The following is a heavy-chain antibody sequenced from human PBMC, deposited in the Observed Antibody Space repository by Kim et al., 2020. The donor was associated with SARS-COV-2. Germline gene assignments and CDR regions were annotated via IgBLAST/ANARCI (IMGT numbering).Heavy chain of an antibody. D-gene: IGHD4-4*01. J-gene: IGHJ4*02. Sequence: GSLRLSCAASGFTFSSYEMNWVRQAPGKGLEWVSYIIGSGTTIYYADSVRGRFTISRDNDKNSLYLQMNSPRAEDTAVYYCARGPNYSPFDYWGQGTLVTVSS. CDR2: IIGSGTTI. V-gene: IGHV3-48*03. CDR1: GFTFSSYE. CDR3: ARGPNYSPFDY.